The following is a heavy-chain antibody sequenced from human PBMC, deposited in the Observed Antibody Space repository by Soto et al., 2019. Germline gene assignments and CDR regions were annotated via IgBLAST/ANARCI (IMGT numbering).Heavy chain of an antibody. Sequence: PSETLSLTCAVYGGSFSGYYWSWIRQPPGKGLEWIGEINHSGSTNYNPSLKSRVTISVDTSKNQFSLKLSSVTAADTAVYYCARGWYDILTGFDYWGQGTLVTVSS. J-gene: IGHJ4*02. CDR2: INHSGST. V-gene: IGHV4-34*01. CDR3: ARGWYDILTGFDY. CDR1: GGSFSGYY. D-gene: IGHD3-9*01.